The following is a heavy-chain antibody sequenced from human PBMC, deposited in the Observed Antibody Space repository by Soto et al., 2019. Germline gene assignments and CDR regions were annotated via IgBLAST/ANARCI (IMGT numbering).Heavy chain of an antibody. CDR2: ISYDGSNK. CDR3: AKTDYGDPIDY. V-gene: IGHV3-30*18. J-gene: IGHJ4*02. CDR1: GFTFSSYG. Sequence: PGGSLRLSCAASGFTFSSYGMHWVRQAPGKGLEWVAVISYDGSNKYYADSVKGRFTISRDNPKNTLYLQMNSLRAEDTAVYYCAKTDYGDPIDYWGQGTLVTVSS. D-gene: IGHD4-17*01.